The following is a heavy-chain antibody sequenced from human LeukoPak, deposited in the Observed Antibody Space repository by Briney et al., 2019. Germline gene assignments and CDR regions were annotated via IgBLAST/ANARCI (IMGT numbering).Heavy chain of an antibody. V-gene: IGHV1-2*02. CDR1: GYTFTGYY. Sequence: ASVKVSCKASGYTFTGYYMHWVRQAPGQGLEWMGWINPNSGGTNYAQRFQGRVTMTRDTSISTAYMELSRLRSDDTAVYYCARDIRGPSGSLDYWGQGTLVTVSS. CDR3: ARDIRGPSGSLDY. D-gene: IGHD1-26*01. CDR2: INPNSGGT. J-gene: IGHJ4*02.